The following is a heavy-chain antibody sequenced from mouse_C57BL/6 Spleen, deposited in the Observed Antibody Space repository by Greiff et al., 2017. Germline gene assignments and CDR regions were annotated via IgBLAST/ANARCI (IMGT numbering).Heavy chain of an antibody. V-gene: IGHV1-15*01. J-gene: IGHJ1*03. Sequence: QVQLQQSGAELVRPGASVTMSCKASGYTFTDYEMHWVKQTPVHGLEWIGAIDPETGGTAYNQKFKGKAILTADKSSSTAYMELRSLTSEDSAFYYCTRPYGSSRWYFDVWGTGTTVTGSS. CDR1: GYTFTDYE. CDR2: IDPETGGT. D-gene: IGHD1-1*01. CDR3: TRPYGSSRWYFDV.